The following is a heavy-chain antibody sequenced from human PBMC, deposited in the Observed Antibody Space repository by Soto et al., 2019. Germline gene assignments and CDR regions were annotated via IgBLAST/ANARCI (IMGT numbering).Heavy chain of an antibody. J-gene: IGHJ4*02. CDR3: ARGHGLAVAGRGDY. Sequence: ASVKVSCKASGYTLTSYGISWVRQAPGQGLEWMGWISAYNGNTNYAQKLQGRVTMTTNTSTSTAYMELRSLRSDDTAVYYCARGHGLAVAGRGDYWGQGTLVTVSS. V-gene: IGHV1-18*01. CDR2: ISAYNGNT. CDR1: GYTLTSYG. D-gene: IGHD6-19*01.